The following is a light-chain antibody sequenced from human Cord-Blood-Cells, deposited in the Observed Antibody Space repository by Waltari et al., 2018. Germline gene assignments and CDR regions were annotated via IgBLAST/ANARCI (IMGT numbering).Light chain of an antibody. CDR1: ALRKKY. V-gene: IGLV3-16*01. Sequence: SYELTQTPSVSVSLGQMARITCSGEALRKKYTYWYQQKPGPFHVLVIYKDSERPSGIHERFSGSSSGTIVTLTISGVQAEDEADYYCLSADSSGTYSVFGGGTKLTVL. J-gene: IGLJ2*01. CDR2: KDS. CDR3: LSADSSGTYSV.